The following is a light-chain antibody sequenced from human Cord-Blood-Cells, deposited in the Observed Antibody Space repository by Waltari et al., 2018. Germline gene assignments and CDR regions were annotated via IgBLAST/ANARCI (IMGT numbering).Light chain of an antibody. CDR2: DVS. CDR1: SSDVGGYNY. J-gene: IGLJ1*01. V-gene: IGLV2-14*01. Sequence: QSALTQPASVSGSPGQSITISCTGTSSDVGGYNYVPWYQQHPGKAPNIRLEDVSKRPAGVSNRCSGSKSGNAASLTISGLQAEDEADYYCSSYTSSSTYVFGTGTKVTVL. CDR3: SSYTSSSTYV.